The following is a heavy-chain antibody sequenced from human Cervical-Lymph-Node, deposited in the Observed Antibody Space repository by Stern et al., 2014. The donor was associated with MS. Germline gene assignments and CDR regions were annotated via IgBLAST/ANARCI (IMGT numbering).Heavy chain of an antibody. CDR1: GYTFTSNA. CDR3: ARDFGVYYLDS. CDR2: IDTGNGRT. D-gene: IGHD3-3*01. Sequence: QVQLVQSGAEVKKPGASVKVSCKASGYTFTSNAIHWVRQAPGQRLEWMGWIDTGNGRTKLSQNFQGRVTLTSDTSASTIYMEVRNLRSDDTAMYYCARDFGVYYLDSWGQGTLVTVSS. J-gene: IGHJ4*02. V-gene: IGHV1-3*04.